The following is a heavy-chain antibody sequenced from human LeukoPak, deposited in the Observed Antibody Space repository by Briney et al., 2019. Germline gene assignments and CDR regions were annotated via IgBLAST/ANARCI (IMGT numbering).Heavy chain of an antibody. V-gene: IGHV4-39*01. CDR1: GGFISSGSYY. CDR3: ARQSQQLSWFDAFDI. J-gene: IGHJ3*02. Sequence: SETLSLTCTVSGGFISSGSYYWGWIRQPPGKGLEWIGSIYYSGSTYYNPSLKSRVTISVDTSKNQFSLKLSSVTAADTAVYYCARQSQQLSWFDAFDIWGQGTMVTVSS. CDR2: IYYSGST. D-gene: IGHD6-13*01.